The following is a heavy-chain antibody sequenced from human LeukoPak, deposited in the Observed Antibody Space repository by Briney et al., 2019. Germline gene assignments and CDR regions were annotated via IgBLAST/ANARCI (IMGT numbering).Heavy chain of an antibody. CDR3: AHRAQDTFDI. CDR1: GFSLRTRGLG. V-gene: IGHV2-5*01. CDR2: IYYNDDK. J-gene: IGHJ3*02. Sequence: SGPTLVNPTQTLTLTCTFSGFSLRTRGLGVGWIRQPPGKALEWLALIYYNDDKRYSPSLKSRLTITKDTSTNQVVLTLTNMDPVDTATYFCAHRAQDTFDIWGQGTMVTVSS.